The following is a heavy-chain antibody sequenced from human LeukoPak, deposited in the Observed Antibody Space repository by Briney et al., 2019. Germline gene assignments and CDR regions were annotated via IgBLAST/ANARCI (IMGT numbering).Heavy chain of an antibody. Sequence: GGSLRLSCAASGFTFSSYAMSWVRQAPGKGLEWVSAISGSGGSTYYADSVKGRFTISRDNSKNTLYVQMNSLRAEDTAVYYCAKDFLGYCSGGSCYGVDYWGQGTLVTVSS. J-gene: IGHJ4*02. CDR2: ISGSGGST. CDR1: GFTFSSYA. D-gene: IGHD2-15*01. V-gene: IGHV3-23*01. CDR3: AKDFLGYCSGGSCYGVDY.